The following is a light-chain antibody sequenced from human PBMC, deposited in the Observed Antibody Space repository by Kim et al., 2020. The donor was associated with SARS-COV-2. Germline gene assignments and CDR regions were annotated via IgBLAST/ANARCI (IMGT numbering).Light chain of an antibody. CDR1: QSVSSSY. CDR2: GAS. CDR3: QQYGSSPPYT. Sequence: EIVLTQSPGTLSLSPGERATLSCRASQSVSSSYLAWYQQKPGQAPRLLIYGASSRATGIPDRFSGSGSGTDFTLTISRLETEDFAVYFCQQYGSSPPYTFGQGTNLE. V-gene: IGKV3-20*01. J-gene: IGKJ2*01.